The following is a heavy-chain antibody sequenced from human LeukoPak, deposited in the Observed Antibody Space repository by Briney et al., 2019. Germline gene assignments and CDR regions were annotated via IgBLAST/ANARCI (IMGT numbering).Heavy chain of an antibody. CDR3: ARTPKSWYYYGSGRLDY. CDR1: GGSIFSGDYY. CDR2: IYYNGIT. J-gene: IGHJ4*02. V-gene: IGHV4-30-4*01. D-gene: IGHD3-10*01. Sequence: PSETLSLTCTVSGGSIFSGDYYWNWLRQPPGKGLEWIGYIYYNGITYYNPPLESRVTISVDTSKNQFSLKLSSVTAADTAVYYCARTPKSWYYYGSGRLDYWGQGTLVTVSS.